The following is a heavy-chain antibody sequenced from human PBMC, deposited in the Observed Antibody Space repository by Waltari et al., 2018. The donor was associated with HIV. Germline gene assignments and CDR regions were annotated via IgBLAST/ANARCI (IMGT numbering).Heavy chain of an antibody. CDR3: ARGGFYGSGSKVN. CDR1: GFPFSSYW. V-gene: IGHV3-7*04. D-gene: IGHD3-10*01. Sequence: EVRLVESGGGLVQPGGSLRLSCAASGFPFSSYWMSWVRQAPGKGLEWVANKKQDGSVKYYVDSVNGRFTISRDNAENSLYLQMNSLRAEDTAVYYCARGGFYGSGSKVNWGQGTLVTVSS. CDR2: KKQDGSVK. J-gene: IGHJ4*02.